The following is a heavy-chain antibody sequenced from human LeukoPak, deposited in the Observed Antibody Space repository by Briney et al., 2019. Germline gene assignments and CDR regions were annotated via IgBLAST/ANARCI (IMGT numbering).Heavy chain of an antibody. Sequence: SETLSLTCAVSGYSISSGYYWGWIRQPPGKGLEWIGSIYHSGSTYYNPSLKSRVTISVDTSKNQFSLKLSSVTAADTAVYYCARRGLRNPLDYWGQGTLVTVSS. D-gene: IGHD5-12*01. CDR1: GYSISSGYY. J-gene: IGHJ4*02. V-gene: IGHV4-38-2*01. CDR3: ARRGLRNPLDY. CDR2: IYHSGST.